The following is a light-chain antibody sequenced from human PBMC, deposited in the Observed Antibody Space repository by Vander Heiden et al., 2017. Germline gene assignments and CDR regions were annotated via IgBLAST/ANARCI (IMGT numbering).Light chain of an antibody. CDR1: QSISSY. CDR3: QQSYSTPYT. J-gene: IGKJ2*01. V-gene: IGKV1-39*01. CDR2: AAS. Sequence: QMTHSPSSLAASVGDRVTITCRASQSISSYLNWYQQKPGKAPKLLIYAASSLQSGVPSRFSGSGSGTDFTLTISSLQPEDFATYYCQQSYSTPYTFGQGTKLEIK.